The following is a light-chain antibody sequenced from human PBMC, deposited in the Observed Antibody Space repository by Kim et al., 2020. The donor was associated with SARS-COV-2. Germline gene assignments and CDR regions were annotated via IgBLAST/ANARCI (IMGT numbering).Light chain of an antibody. J-gene: IGKJ5*01. CDR3: HQSYRTPIT. CDR1: QSISSF. V-gene: IGKV1-39*01. CDR2: GAF. Sequence: AFVSDRVTITCRASQSISSFLSWYHQKPGRGPKLLIHGAFTLQSGVPSRFSGSGSGTDFTLTISNLEPEDIATYYCHQSYRTPITFGQGTRLEIK.